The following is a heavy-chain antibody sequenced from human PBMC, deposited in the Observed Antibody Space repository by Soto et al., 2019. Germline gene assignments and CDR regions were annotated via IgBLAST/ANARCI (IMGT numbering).Heavy chain of an antibody. CDR1: GGSISSYY. V-gene: IGHV4-59*01. CDR3: AGIPYYYDSSGPY. D-gene: IGHD3-22*01. J-gene: IGHJ4*02. Sequence: PSETLSLTCTVSGGSISSYYWSWIRQPPGKGLEWIGYIYYSGSTNYNPSLKSRVTISVDTSKNQFSLKPSSVTAADTAVYYCAGIPYYYDSSGPYWGQGTLVTVSS. CDR2: IYYSGST.